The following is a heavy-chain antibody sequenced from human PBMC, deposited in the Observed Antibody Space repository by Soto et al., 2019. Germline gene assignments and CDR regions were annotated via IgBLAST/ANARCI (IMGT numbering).Heavy chain of an antibody. CDR2: IIPIFGTA. CDR3: ARDSRGDGYNTDY. V-gene: IGHV1-69*13. Sequence: ASVKVSCKASGGTFSSYAISWVRQAPGQGLEWMGGIIPIFGTANYAQKFQGRVTITADESTSTAYMELSSLRSEDTAVYYCARDSRGDGYNTDYWGQGTLVTVSS. CDR1: GGTFSSYA. J-gene: IGHJ4*02. D-gene: IGHD3-10*01.